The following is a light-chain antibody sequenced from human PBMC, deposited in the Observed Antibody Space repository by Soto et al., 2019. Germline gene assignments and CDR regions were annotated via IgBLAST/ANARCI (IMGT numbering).Light chain of an antibody. CDR3: ATWDDSLNAAV. Sequence: QSVLTQSPSVSGAPGQRVTISCTGSSSNIGAGYDVHWYQQLPGTAPKLLIFANINRPSGVPDRFSGSKSGTSASLAITGLRAEDEADYYCATWDDSLNAAVFGGGTQLTVL. CDR2: ANI. J-gene: IGLJ7*01. V-gene: IGLV1-40*01. CDR1: SSNIGAGYD.